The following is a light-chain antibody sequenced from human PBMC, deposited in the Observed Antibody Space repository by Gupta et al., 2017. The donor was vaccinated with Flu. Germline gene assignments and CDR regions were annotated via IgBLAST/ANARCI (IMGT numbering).Light chain of an antibody. CDR2: GAS. V-gene: IGKV3-15*01. Sequence: EIVMTQSPAPLSVSPGERATLSCRAGQSVRSNLAWYQQKPGQAPRLLIYGASTRATDIPARFSGSGSGTEFTLTISSRQSEDFAGYYCQQYNNWPPDTFGQGTKLEIK. J-gene: IGKJ2*01. CDR3: QQYNNWPPDT. CDR1: QSVRSN.